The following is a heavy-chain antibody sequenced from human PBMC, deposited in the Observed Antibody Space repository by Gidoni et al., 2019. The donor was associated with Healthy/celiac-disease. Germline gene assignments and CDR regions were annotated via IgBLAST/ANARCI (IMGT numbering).Heavy chain of an antibody. D-gene: IGHD3-22*01. CDR2: IYYSGST. V-gene: IGHV4-39*01. CDR3: ASRGYYYDSSGYGY. CDR1: GGSISSSSYY. Sequence: QLQLQESGPGLVKPSETLSLTCTVSGGSISSSSYYWGWIRQPPGKGLEWIGSIYYSGSTYYNPSLKSRVTISVDTSKNQFSLKLSSVTAADTAVYYCASRGYYYDSSGYGYWGQGTLVTVSS. J-gene: IGHJ4*02.